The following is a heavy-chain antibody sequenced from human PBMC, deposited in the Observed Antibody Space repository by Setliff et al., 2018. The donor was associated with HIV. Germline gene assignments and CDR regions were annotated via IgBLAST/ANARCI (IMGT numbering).Heavy chain of an antibody. CDR3: ARPFDQ. V-gene: IGHV3-7*01. J-gene: IGHJ4*02. CDR1: GFTFSNYW. CDR2: IKGDGSET. Sequence: SCAASGFTFSNYWMSWVRQAPGKRPEWVANIKGDGSETYYVDFVKGRFTISRDNAKNSLYLQMNSLRVEDTAVYYCARPFDQWGQGALVTVSS.